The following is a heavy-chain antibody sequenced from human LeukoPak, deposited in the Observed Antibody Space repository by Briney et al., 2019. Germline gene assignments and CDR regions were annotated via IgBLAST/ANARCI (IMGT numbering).Heavy chain of an antibody. CDR1: GFTFTNYA. CDR3: AKWGDYDILTGYYVPDY. CDR2: ITGSDGSS. V-gene: IGHV3-23*01. Sequence: GTSLRLSCVASGFTFTNYAMSWVRQAPGKGLEWVSAITGSDGSSYYADSVKGRFTISRDNSKDTLYLQVNSLRAEDTAVYYCAKWGDYDILTGYYVPDYWGQGTLVTVSS. J-gene: IGHJ4*02. D-gene: IGHD3-9*01.